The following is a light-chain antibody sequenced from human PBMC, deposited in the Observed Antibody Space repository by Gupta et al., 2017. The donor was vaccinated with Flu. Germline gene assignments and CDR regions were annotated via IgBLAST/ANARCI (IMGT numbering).Light chain of an antibody. J-gene: IGKJ1*01. CDR1: QSVSSTY. Sequence: EIVLTQSPVTLSLSPGERATLSCRTSQSVSSTYLAWYQQKPGQAPRLIIFGASSRATGIPDFALTISRLEPEDFAVYYCQQYGGSPRTFGPGTKVEIK. CDR3: QQYGGSPRT. CDR2: GAS. V-gene: IGKV3-20*01.